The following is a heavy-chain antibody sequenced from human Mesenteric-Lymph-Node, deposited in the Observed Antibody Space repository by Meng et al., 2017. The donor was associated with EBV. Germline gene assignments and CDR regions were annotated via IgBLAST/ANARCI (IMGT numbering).Heavy chain of an antibody. CDR1: GFSLSTSGVG. Sequence: QITLKGSGPPLVKPNQPITLTCTFSGFSLSTSGVGVGWIRQPPGKALEWLALIYWDDDKRYSPSLKSRLTITKDTSINQVVLTMINMDPVDTATYYCAHIKGGGNSGFLDYWGQGTLVTVSS. CDR3: AHIKGGGNSGFLDY. V-gene: IGHV2-5*02. CDR2: IYWDDDK. J-gene: IGHJ4*02. D-gene: IGHD4-23*01.